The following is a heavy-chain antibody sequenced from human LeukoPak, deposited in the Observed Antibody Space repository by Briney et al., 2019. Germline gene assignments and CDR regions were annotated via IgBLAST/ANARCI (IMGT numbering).Heavy chain of an antibody. D-gene: IGHD3-3*01. J-gene: IGHJ5*02. CDR1: GYTVTGYY. CDR3: ARGVRNDFWSGYSFTNWFDP. CDR2: INPNSGRT. Sequence: ASVKVSCKASGYTVTGYYMHWVRQPPAQGLGRMGLINPNSGRTNYAEKFQGRVTMTRDSSISTAYMELSRLRSDDTCVYYCARGVRNDFWSGYSFTNWFDPWGQGTLVTVSS. V-gene: IGHV1-2*02.